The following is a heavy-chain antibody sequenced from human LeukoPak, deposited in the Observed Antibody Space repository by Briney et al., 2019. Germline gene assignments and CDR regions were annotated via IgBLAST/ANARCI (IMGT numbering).Heavy chain of an antibody. CDR2: ISSSGGTI. CDR1: GYTFSDYY. Sequence: GGSLRLSCAASGYTFSDYYMSWIRQAPGKGLEWVSYISSSGGTIYYADSVKGRFTISRDNAKNSLYLQMNSLRAEDTAVYYCAREEYGDYGKIDYWGQGTLVTVSS. V-gene: IGHV3-11*01. CDR3: AREEYGDYGKIDY. D-gene: IGHD4-17*01. J-gene: IGHJ4*02.